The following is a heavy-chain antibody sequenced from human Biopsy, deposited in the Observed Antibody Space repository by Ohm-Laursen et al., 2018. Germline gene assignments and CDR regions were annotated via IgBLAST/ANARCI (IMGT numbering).Heavy chain of an antibody. Sequence: SMKVSCKAPGGTFSNYGVNWVRQAPGQGLEWLGGNIPILGTGNYAQKFQDRVTVAADTSTSTATMELRSLRSDDTAMYYCATKLTGYFHHWGQGTLVIVSS. CDR2: NIPILGTG. J-gene: IGHJ1*01. D-gene: IGHD3-9*01. V-gene: IGHV1-69*06. CDR1: GGTFSNYG. CDR3: ATKLTGYFHH.